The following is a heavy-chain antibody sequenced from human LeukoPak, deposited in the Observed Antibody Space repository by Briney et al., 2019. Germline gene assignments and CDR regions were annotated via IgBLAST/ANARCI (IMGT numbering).Heavy chain of an antibody. CDR3: ASSIVEVTAGEYFQH. CDR2: IYYSGST. V-gene: IGHV4-59*01. CDR1: GGSISSYY. Sequence: SETLSLTCTVSGGSISSYYWSWIRQPPGKGLEWIGYIYYSGSTNNNPSLKSRVTICVDTSKNQFSLKLSSVTAADTAVYYCASSIVEVTAGEYFQHWGQGTLFTVSS. J-gene: IGHJ1*01. D-gene: IGHD2-21*02.